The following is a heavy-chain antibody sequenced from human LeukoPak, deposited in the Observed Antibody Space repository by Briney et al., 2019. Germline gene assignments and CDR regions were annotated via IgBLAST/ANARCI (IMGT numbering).Heavy chain of an antibody. Sequence: GSLRLSCAASGFTFSSYSMNWVRQPPGKGLEWIGSIYNSGSTYYNPSLKSRVTISVDTSKNQFSLKLNSVTAADTAVYYCARHGAAVAFYYFDYWGQGTLVTVSS. CDR1: GFTFSSYSMN. CDR3: ARHGAAVAFYYFDY. CDR2: IYNSGST. J-gene: IGHJ4*02. V-gene: IGHV4-39*01. D-gene: IGHD6-19*01.